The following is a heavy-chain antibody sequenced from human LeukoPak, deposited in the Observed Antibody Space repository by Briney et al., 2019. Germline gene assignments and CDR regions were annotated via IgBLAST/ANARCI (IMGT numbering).Heavy chain of an antibody. CDR3: ARGGGYSSGRWSY. V-gene: IGHV4-39*01. Sequence: SQTLSLTCTVSGDSISSNSYYWGWIRQPPGKGLEWIGSIYYSGSTYYNLSLKSRVTISVDTSKTQFSLKLNSVTAADTAVYYCARGGGYSSGRWSYWGQGTLVTVSS. D-gene: IGHD6-25*01. CDR1: GDSISSNSYY. CDR2: IYYSGST. J-gene: IGHJ4*02.